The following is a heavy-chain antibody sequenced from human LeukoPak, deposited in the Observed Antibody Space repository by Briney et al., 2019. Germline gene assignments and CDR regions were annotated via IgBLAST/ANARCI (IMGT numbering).Heavy chain of an antibody. D-gene: IGHD1-26*01. CDR1: GYTFTGYY. Sequence: GASVKVSCKSSGYTFTGYYIHWVRQAPGQGLEWMGRINCHSGGTNHAQKFQGSVTMTRDPSISTAYMELTSLISDDTAVYYCARGDTYGVDYWGQGTLVTVSS. V-gene: IGHV1-2*06. CDR3: ARGDTYGVDY. CDR2: INCHSGGT. J-gene: IGHJ4*02.